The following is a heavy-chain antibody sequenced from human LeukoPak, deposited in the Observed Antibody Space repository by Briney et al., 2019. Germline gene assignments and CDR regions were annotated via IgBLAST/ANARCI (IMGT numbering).Heavy chain of an antibody. D-gene: IGHD2-15*01. CDR3: ARYCSGGTCYVGLI. CDR2: IWYDGSNK. V-gene: IGHV3-33*01. J-gene: IGHJ4*02. Sequence: PGRSLRLSCAASGFTFSSYGMHWVRQAPGKGLEWVAVIWYDGSNKYYADSVKGRFTISRDNSKNTLYLQMNSLRAEDTAMYYCARYCSGGTCYVGLIWGQGTLVTVSS. CDR1: GFTFSSYG.